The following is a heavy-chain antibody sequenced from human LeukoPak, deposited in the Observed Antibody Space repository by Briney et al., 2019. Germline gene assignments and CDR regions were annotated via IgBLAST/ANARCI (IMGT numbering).Heavy chain of an antibody. V-gene: IGHV1-2*02. D-gene: IGHD4-17*01. CDR2: INPNSGGT. CDR1: GYTFTGYY. CDR3: ARGQHGNWFDP. Sequence: GASVKVSCKASGYTFTGYYMHWVRQAPGQGLEWMGWINPNSGGTNYAQKFQGRVTMTRDTSISISTAYMELSRLRSDDTAVYYCARGQHGNWFDPWGQGTLVTVSS. J-gene: IGHJ5*02.